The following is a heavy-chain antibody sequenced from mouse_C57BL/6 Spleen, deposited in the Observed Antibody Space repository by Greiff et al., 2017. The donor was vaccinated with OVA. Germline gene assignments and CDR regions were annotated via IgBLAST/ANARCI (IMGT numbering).Heavy chain of an antibody. CDR2: IYPGSGST. J-gene: IGHJ2*01. D-gene: IGHD1-1*01. V-gene: IGHV1-55*01. Sequence: QVQLQQPGAELVKPGASVKMSCKASGYTFTSYWITWVKQRPGQGLEWIGDIYPGSGSTNYNEKFKSKATLTVDTSSSTAYMQLSSLTSEDAAVYYCARGGYGSSYGYWGQGTTLTVSS. CDR1: GYTFTSYW. CDR3: ARGGYGSSYGY.